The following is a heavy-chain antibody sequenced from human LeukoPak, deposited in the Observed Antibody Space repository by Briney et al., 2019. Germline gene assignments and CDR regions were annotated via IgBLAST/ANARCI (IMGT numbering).Heavy chain of an antibody. CDR1: GFTFSSYG. CDR2: ISYDGSNK. J-gene: IGHJ4*02. V-gene: IGHV3-30*18. Sequence: GGSLGLSCAASGFTFSSYGMHWVRQAPGKGLEWVAVISYDGSNKYYADSVKGRFTISRDNSKNTLYLQMNSLRAEDTAVYYCAKEGIAAAALHWGQGNLVTVSS. CDR3: AKEGIAAAALH. D-gene: IGHD6-13*01.